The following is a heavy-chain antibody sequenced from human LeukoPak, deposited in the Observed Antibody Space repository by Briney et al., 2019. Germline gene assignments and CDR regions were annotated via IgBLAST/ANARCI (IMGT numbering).Heavy chain of an antibody. V-gene: IGHV3-7*01. CDR1: GFTFSSYW. Sequence: PGGSLRLSCAASGFTFSSYWMSWVRQAPGKGLEGVANIKQDGSEKYYVDSVKGLFTISRDNAKNSLYLQMNSLRAEDTAVYYCARAIKYGDYIKGWGQGTLVTVSS. CDR3: ARAIKYGDYIKG. CDR2: IKQDGSEK. D-gene: IGHD4-17*01. J-gene: IGHJ4*02.